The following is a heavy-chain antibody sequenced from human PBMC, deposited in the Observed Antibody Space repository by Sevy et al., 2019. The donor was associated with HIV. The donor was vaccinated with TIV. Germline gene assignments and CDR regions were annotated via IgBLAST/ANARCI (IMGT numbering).Heavy chain of an antibody. CDR3: AREGGVATTGDHDAFDI. Sequence: ASVKVSCKASGDTFSTYGLSWVRQAPGQGIEWMGGIIPIFGTPNYAQKFQGRVTITADESASTAYMELSSLRSEDTALYYCAREGGVATTGDHDAFDISGHGTMVTVSS. J-gene: IGHJ3*02. CDR1: GDTFSTYG. V-gene: IGHV1-69*13. D-gene: IGHD7-27*01. CDR2: IIPIFGTP.